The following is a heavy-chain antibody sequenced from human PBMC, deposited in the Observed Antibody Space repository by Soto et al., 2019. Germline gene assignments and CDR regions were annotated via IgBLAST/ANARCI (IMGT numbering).Heavy chain of an antibody. D-gene: IGHD6-19*01. Sequence: QVQLVQSGAEVKKPGSSVKVSCKASGGTFSSYTISWVRQAPGQGLEWMGRIIPILGITNFAQKFQGRITIDASKSTTTAYMELSSLRSDDTAVYYGAGEAKGEEQWLEFDYWGQGTLVTVSS. V-gene: IGHV1-69*08. CDR2: IIPILGIT. CDR3: AGEAKGEEQWLEFDY. CDR1: GGTFSSYT. J-gene: IGHJ4*02.